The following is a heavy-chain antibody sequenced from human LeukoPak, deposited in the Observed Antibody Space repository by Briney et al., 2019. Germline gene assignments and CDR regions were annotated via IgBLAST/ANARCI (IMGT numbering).Heavy chain of an antibody. V-gene: IGHV4-61*02. CDR2: IYTSGST. CDR1: DGSISSGRYY. J-gene: IGHJ5*02. CDR3: ARERRFWSGYNWFDP. Sequence: SQTLSPTCIVSDGSISSGRYYWSWIRQPAGNGLEWIGRIYTSGSTNYNPSLKSRVTISVDTSKNQFSLKLSSVTAADTAVYYCARERRFWSGYNWFDPWGQGTLVTVSS. D-gene: IGHD3-3*01.